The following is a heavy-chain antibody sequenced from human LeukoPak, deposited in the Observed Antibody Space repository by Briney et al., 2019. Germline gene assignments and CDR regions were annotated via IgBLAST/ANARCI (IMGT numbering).Heavy chain of an antibody. J-gene: IGHJ6*02. CDR1: GGTFSSYA. CDR2: IIPIFGTA. V-gene: IGHV1-69*13. CDR3: ARDHSENSYDFWSGLDYYGMDV. Sequence: SVKVSCKASGGTFSSYAISWVRQAPGQGLEWMGGIIPIFGTANYAQKFQGRVTITADESTSTAYMELSSLRSEDTAVYYCARDHSENSYDFWSGLDYYGMDVWGQGTTVTVSS. D-gene: IGHD3-3*01.